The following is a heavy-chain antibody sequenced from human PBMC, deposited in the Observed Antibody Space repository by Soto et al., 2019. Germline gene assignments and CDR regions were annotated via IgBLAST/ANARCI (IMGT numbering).Heavy chain of an antibody. D-gene: IGHD4-17*01. CDR2: IYPDDSDT. V-gene: IGHV5-51*01. Sequence: PGESLKISCKGSGDSFTSYWIGWVRQMPGKGLEWMGIIYPDDSDTRYSPSFQGQVTISADKSISTAYLQWSSLKASDTAMYYCATTTVVTKGGGNYYYGMEVWGQGTTVTVSS. CDR1: GDSFTSYW. J-gene: IGHJ6*02. CDR3: ATTTVVTKGGGNYYYGMEV.